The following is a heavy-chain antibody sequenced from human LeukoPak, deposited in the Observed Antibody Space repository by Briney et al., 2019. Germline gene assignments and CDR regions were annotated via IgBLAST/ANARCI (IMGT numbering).Heavy chain of an antibody. V-gene: IGHV3-23*01. CDR1: GFTFSSYA. Sequence: GGSLRLSCAPSGFTFSSYAMSWVRQAPGKGLEWVSSISDSGGSTYCADSVEGRFTISRDNSKNTLYLQMSSLRAEDTAIYYCAKGRYSSSQYLADHWGQGTLVTVSS. D-gene: IGHD6-6*01. CDR2: ISDSGGST. J-gene: IGHJ4*02. CDR3: AKGRYSSSQYLADH.